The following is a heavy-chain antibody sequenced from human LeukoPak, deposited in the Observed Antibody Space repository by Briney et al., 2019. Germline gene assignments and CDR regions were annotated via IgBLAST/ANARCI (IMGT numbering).Heavy chain of an antibody. CDR1: GYTFTSYG. J-gene: IGHJ3*02. V-gene: IGHV1-18*01. Sequence: ASVKVSCKASGYTFTSYGISWVRQAPGQGLEWMGWISAYNGNTNYAQKLQGRVTMTTDTSTSTAYMELGSLRSDDTAVYYCARDPDKAYYDILTGYLDAFDIWGQGTMVTVSS. D-gene: IGHD3-9*01. CDR3: ARDPDKAYYDILTGYLDAFDI. CDR2: ISAYNGNT.